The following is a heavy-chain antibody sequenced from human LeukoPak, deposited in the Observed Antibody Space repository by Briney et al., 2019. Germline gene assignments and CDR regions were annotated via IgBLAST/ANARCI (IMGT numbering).Heavy chain of an antibody. CDR2: IYYSGST. CDR3: ARIYYYDSSGHIPHAAFDI. Sequence: SETLSLTCTVSGGSISSYYWSWIRQPPGKGLEWIGYIYYSGSTNYNPSLKSRVTISVDTSKNQFSLKLSSVTAADTAVYYCARIYYYDSSGHIPHAAFDIWAKGQWSPSLQ. CDR1: GGSISSYY. D-gene: IGHD3-22*01. J-gene: IGHJ3*02. V-gene: IGHV4-59*01.